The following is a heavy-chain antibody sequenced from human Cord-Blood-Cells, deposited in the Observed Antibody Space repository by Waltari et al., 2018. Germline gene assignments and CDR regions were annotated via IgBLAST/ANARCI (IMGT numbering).Heavy chain of an antibody. V-gene: IGHV4-34*01. Sequence: QVQLQQWGAGLLKPSETLSLTCAVYGGSFSGYYWSWIRQHPGKGLEWIGEINHSGSTNYNPSLKSRVTISVDTSKNQFSLKLSSVTAADTAVYYCARGVGKAAAGNFDYWGQGTLVTVSS. CDR1: GGSFSGYY. CDR3: ARGVGKAAAGNFDY. J-gene: IGHJ4*02. CDR2: INHSGST. D-gene: IGHD6-13*01.